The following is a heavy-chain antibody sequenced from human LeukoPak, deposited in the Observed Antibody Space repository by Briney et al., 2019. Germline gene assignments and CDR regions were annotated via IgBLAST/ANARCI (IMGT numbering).Heavy chain of an antibody. CDR1: GFTFSSYA. CDR2: IRGSGGST. V-gene: IGHV3-23*01. CDR3: AGVPWFDP. D-gene: IGHD6-6*01. J-gene: IGHJ5*02. Sequence: GGSLRLSCAASGFTFSSYAMSWVRQAPGKGLEWVSAIRGSGGSTYYADSVKGRFTISRDNSKNTVYLKMNSLRAEDTAVYYCAGVPWFDPWGQGTLVTVSS.